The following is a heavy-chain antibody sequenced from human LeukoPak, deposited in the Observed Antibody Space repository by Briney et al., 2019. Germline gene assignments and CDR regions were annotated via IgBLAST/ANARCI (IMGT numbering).Heavy chain of an antibody. CDR1: RYSISSGYY. V-gene: IGHV4-38-2*02. CDR3: ARLVAGYYFDY. CDR2: IYHSGST. J-gene: IGHJ4*02. D-gene: IGHD6-19*01. Sequence: SETLSLTCTVSRYSISSGYYWGWIRQPPGQGLEWIGSIYHSGSTYYNPSLKSRVTISVDTSKNQFSLKLNSVTAADTAVYYCARLVAGYYFDYWGQGTLVTVSS.